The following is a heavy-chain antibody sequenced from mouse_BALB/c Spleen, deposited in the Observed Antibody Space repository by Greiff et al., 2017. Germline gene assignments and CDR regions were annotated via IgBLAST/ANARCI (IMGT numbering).Heavy chain of an antibody. Sequence: EVKLVESGGDLVKPGGSLKLSCAASGFTFSSYGMSWVRQTPDKRLEWVATISSGGSYTYYPDSVKGRFTISRDNAKNTLYLQMSSLKSEDTAMYYCARKVYDGNFDYWGQGTTLTVSS. CDR2: ISSGGSYT. D-gene: IGHD2-1*01. J-gene: IGHJ2*01. CDR3: ARKVYDGNFDY. V-gene: IGHV5-6*01. CDR1: GFTFSSYG.